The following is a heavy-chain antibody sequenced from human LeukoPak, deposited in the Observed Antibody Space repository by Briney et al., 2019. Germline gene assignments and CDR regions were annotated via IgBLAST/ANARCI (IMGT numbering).Heavy chain of an antibody. D-gene: IGHD2-15*01. CDR3: ARDPPYCSGGSCYPNYYGMDV. Sequence: SETLSLTCTVSGGSISSYYWSWIRQPPGKGLEWIGYIYYSGSTNYNPSLKSRVTISVDTSKNQFSLKLSSVTAADTAVYYCARDPPYCSGGSCYPNYYGMDVWGQGTTVTVSS. CDR1: GGSISSYY. J-gene: IGHJ6*02. V-gene: IGHV4-59*01. CDR2: IYYSGST.